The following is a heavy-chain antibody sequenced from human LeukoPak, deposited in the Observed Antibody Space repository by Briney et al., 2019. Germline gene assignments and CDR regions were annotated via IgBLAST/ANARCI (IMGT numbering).Heavy chain of an antibody. D-gene: IGHD2-2*03. CDR2: ISGSGGST. Sequence: GGSLRLSCAASGFTFSSHTMSWVRQAPGKGLEWVSAISGSGGSTYYADSVKGRFTISRDNSKNTLYLQMNSLRAEDTAVYYCANAPQDQWLGYLFSFGSWGPGTLVTVSS. V-gene: IGHV3-23*01. CDR1: GFTFSSHT. CDR3: ANAPQDQWLGYLFSFGS. J-gene: IGHJ4*02.